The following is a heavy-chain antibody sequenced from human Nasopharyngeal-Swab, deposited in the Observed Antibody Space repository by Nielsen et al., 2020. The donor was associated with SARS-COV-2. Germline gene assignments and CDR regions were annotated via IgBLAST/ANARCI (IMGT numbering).Heavy chain of an antibody. CDR2: ISYDARDK. Sequence: GGSLRLSCAGSGFIFSNYAMHWVRQAPGKGLEWVAVISYDARDKYYADSVKGRFTISRDNSKTTLYLQMNNLRAEDTAVYYCAKRDDYYESSGLGDWGQGTLVTVSS. CDR3: AKRDDYYESSGLGD. J-gene: IGHJ4*02. V-gene: IGHV3-30-3*02. D-gene: IGHD3-22*01. CDR1: GFIFSNYA.